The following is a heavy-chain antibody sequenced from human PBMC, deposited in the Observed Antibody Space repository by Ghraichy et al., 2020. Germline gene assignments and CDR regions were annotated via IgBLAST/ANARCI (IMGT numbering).Heavy chain of an antibody. CDR1: GITFSCCW. CDR3: ARDHDMAV. CDR2: INQDGSQR. V-gene: IGHV3-7*03. D-gene: IGHD3-22*01. J-gene: IGHJ3*01. Sequence: GGSLRLSCEASGITFSCCWVSWVRQPPGKGLEWVANINQDGSQRHYIDSVKGRFTISRDNAKNSLYLRLNSLTVEVTAGYYCARDHDMAVWGQGTTVTVSS.